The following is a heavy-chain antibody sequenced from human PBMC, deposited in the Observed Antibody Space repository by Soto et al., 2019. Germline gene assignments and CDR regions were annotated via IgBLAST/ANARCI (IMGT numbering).Heavy chain of an antibody. CDR3: ATAVAVPADFDY. J-gene: IGHJ4*02. CDR1: GYTFTAYA. V-gene: IGHV1-3*05. D-gene: IGHD6-19*01. CDR2: INAGNGNT. Sequence: QVQLVQSGAEEKKPGASVKVSCKASGYTFTAYAMHWVRQAPGQRLEWMGWINAGNGNTKYSQKFQGRVTITRDTSASTAYMELSSLRSEDTAVYYCATAVAVPADFDYWGQGTLVTVSS.